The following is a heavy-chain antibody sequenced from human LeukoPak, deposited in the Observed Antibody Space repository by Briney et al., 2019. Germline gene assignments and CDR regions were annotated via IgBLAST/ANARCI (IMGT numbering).Heavy chain of an antibody. V-gene: IGHV1-18*01. CDR2: ISAYNGNT. CDR3: ARVFGGIVVVPAAPSYYYYYMDV. CDR1: GYTFTSDG. J-gene: IGHJ6*03. Sequence: ASLKISCKASGYTFTSDGISWVRHAPGQGLEWMGWISAYNGNTNYAQKLQGRVTMTTDTSTSTAYMELRSLRSDDTAVYYCARVFGGIVVVPAAPSYYYYYMDVWGKGTTVTVSS. D-gene: IGHD2-2*01.